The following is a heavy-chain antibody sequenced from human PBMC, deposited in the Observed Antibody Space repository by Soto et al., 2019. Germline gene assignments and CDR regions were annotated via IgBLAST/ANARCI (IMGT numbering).Heavy chain of an antibody. CDR3: ARRERGWYFEL. V-gene: IGHV3-23*01. Sequence: EVQLLESGGGLVQPGVSLRLSCVASGFTFSSYAMNWVRQAPGKGLEWVSVISGSGDSTYYADSVKGRFTISRDNSKNTLYLQMNSLRADDTAVYYCARRERGWYFELWGRGTLVNVSS. CDR1: GFTFSSYA. J-gene: IGHJ2*01. CDR2: ISGSGDST.